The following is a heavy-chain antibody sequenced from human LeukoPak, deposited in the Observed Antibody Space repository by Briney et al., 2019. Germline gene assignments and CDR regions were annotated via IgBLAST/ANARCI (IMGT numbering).Heavy chain of an antibody. J-gene: IGHJ4*02. CDR1: GGSISTYY. Sequence: SETLSHACAVSGGSISTYYWSWIRQPPGKGLEWIGYIYYTGSTSYNPSLKSRVTMSLDASKNQFSLELNSVTPADTAVYYCAGELDSSGYYAIDYWGQGTLVTVSS. CDR2: IYYTGST. CDR3: AGELDSSGYYAIDY. V-gene: IGHV4-59*01. D-gene: IGHD3-22*01.